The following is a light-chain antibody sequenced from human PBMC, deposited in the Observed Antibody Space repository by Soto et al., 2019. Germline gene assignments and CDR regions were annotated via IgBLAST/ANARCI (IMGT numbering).Light chain of an antibody. V-gene: IGKV1-39*01. CDR2: DAS. CDR1: QGISSY. Sequence: DIQMTQSPSSLSASVGDRVTITCRASQGISSYLVWYQQRQWRAPKLLIYDASSLLSGVPSRSSGSGSGTDFPLTISNLQPEDFATYYCQQSYRTPYTFGQGTKLE. CDR3: QQSYRTPYT. J-gene: IGKJ2*01.